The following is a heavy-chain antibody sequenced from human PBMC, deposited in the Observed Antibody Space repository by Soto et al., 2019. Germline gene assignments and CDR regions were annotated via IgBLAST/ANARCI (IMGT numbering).Heavy chain of an antibody. D-gene: IGHD6-6*01. J-gene: IGHJ4*02. Sequence: ASVKVSCKASGYTFTSYFMHWVRQAPGQGLEWMGVFNPSVVSTTYAQKFKGRVTMTRDTSTSTVYMDLSSLPSEDTAVYYCARSSQTYYFDYWGQGTLVNVSS. V-gene: IGHV1-46*01. CDR1: GYTFTSYF. CDR2: FNPSVVST. CDR3: ARSSQTYYFDY.